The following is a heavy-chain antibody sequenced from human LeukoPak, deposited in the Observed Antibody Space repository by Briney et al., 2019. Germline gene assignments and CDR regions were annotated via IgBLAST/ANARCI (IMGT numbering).Heavy chain of an antibody. CDR2: INHSGST. D-gene: IGHD3-3*01. Sequence: SETLSLTCAVYGGSFSGYYWSWIRQPPGKGLEWIGEINHSGSTNYNPSLKSRVTISVDTSKNQFSLKLSSVTAADTAVYYCARERTYYNFWSGYYPMGYFDYWGQGTLVTVSS. CDR3: ARERTYYNFWSGYYPMGYFDY. J-gene: IGHJ4*02. CDR1: GGSFSGYY. V-gene: IGHV4-34*01.